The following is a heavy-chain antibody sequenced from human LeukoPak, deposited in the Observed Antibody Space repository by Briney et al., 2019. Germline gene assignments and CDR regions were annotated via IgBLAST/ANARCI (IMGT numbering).Heavy chain of an antibody. Sequence: PSQTLSLTCTVSGGSISSGDYYWSWIRQPPGEGLEWIGYIYYSGSTYYNPSLKSRVTISVDTSKNQFSLKLSSVTAADTAVYYCARDTSIGGASYWGQGTLVTVSS. CDR2: IYYSGST. V-gene: IGHV4-30-4*08. CDR1: GGSISSGDYY. CDR3: ARDTSIGGASY. D-gene: IGHD1-26*01. J-gene: IGHJ4*02.